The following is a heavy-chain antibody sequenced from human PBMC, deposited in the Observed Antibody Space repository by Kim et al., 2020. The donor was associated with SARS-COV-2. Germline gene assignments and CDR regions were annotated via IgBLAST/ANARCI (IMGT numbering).Heavy chain of an antibody. CDR1: GYTFTSYA. CDR2: INTNTGNP. CDR3: AREVYATPLNWFDP. J-gene: IGHJ5*02. D-gene: IGHD2-8*01. Sequence: ASVKVSCKASGYTFTSYAMNWVRQAPGQGLEWMGWINTNTGNPTYAQGFTGRFVFSLDTSVSTAYLQISSLKAEDTAVYYCAREVYATPLNWFDPWGQGTLVTVSS. V-gene: IGHV7-4-1*02.